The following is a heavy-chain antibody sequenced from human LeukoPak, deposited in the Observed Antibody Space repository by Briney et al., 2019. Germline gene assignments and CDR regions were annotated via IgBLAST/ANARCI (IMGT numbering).Heavy chain of an antibody. CDR3: ARVIAAAGYFDY. CDR1: GYTFTSYG. J-gene: IGHJ4*02. CDR2: INPSGGST. Sequence: ASVKVSCKASGYTFTSYGISWVRQAPGQGLEWMGIINPSGGSTSYAQKFQGRVTMTRDMSTSTVYMELSSLRSEDTAVYYCARVIAAAGYFDYWGQGTLVTVSS. D-gene: IGHD6-13*01. V-gene: IGHV1-46*01.